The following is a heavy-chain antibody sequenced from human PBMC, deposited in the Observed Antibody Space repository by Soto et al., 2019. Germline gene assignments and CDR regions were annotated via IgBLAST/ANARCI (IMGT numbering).Heavy chain of an antibody. CDR1: GGTFSSYA. Sequence: QVQLVQSGAEVKKPGSSVKVSCKASGGTFSSYAISWVRQAPGQGLEWMGWINPNSGGTNYAQKLQGRVTMTRDPSISTAYMELSRLRSDDTAVYYCARDIDMDIVVEVAATAPGYWGQGTLVTVSS. D-gene: IGHD2-15*01. J-gene: IGHJ4*02. CDR3: ARDIDMDIVVEVAATAPGY. V-gene: IGHV1-2*02. CDR2: INPNSGGT.